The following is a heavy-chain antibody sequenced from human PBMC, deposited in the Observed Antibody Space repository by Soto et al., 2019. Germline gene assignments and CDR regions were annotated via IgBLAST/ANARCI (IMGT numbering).Heavy chain of an antibody. CDR1: GGIAGRRHW. D-gene: IGHD3-3*01. CDR3: AIFIFTAERHNFFDP. J-gene: IGHJ5*02. CDR2: VYHTGDT. V-gene: IGHV4-4*01. Sequence: ETGCLRWGVSGGIAGRRHWWGWGRQPPGRGLEWIGNVYHTGDTNFNRSLQSRVTFSVDKSNNQFSLRLTSVTAAETAVYFCAIFIFTAERHNFFDPCAPGTLVTVSS.